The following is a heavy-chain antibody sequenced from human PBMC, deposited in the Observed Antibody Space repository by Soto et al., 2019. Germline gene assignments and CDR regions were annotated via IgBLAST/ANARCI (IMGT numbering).Heavy chain of an antibody. CDR2: ISWNSGSI. Sequence: GGSLRLSCAASRFTFDDYAMHWVRQAPGKGLEWVSGISWNSGSIGYADSVKGRFTISRDNAKNSLYLQMNSLRAEDTAVYYCASVLPPVHWGQGTLVTVSS. V-gene: IGHV3-9*01. D-gene: IGHD3-3*01. CDR3: ASVLPPVH. CDR1: RFTFDDYA. J-gene: IGHJ4*02.